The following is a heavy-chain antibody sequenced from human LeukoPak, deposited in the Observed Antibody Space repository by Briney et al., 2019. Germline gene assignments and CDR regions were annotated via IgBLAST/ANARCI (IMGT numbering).Heavy chain of an antibody. J-gene: IGHJ3*02. CDR1: GFTFSSYG. Sequence: GGSLRLSCAASGFTFSSYGIHWVRQAPGKGLEWVAVISYDGSSKYYADSVKGRFTISRDNSKNTLYLQMNSLRAEDTAVYYCARARSSYGYGDAFDIWGQGTMVTVSS. D-gene: IGHD5-18*01. CDR2: ISYDGSSK. V-gene: IGHV3-30*19. CDR3: ARARSSYGYGDAFDI.